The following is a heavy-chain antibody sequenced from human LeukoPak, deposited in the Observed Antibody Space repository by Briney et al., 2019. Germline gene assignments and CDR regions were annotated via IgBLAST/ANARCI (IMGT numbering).Heavy chain of an antibody. Sequence: GGSLRLSCAASGFSFSSYDMSWVRQAPGKGLEWVSYITSSSSYTDYADSVKGRFTISRDNAKNSLYLQMNSLRAEDTAVYYCAVNSGSYSLNPWGQGTLVTVSS. V-gene: IGHV3-11*03. CDR3: AVNSGSYSLNP. J-gene: IGHJ5*02. CDR1: GFSFSSYD. D-gene: IGHD1-26*01. CDR2: ITSSSSYT.